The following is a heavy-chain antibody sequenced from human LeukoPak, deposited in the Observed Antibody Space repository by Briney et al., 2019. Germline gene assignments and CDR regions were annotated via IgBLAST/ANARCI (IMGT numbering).Heavy chain of an antibody. Sequence: HSGGSLRLSCAASGFTFSSYWMSWVRQAPGKELEWVANIKQDGSEKYYVDSVKGRFTISRDNAKNSLYLQMNSLRAEDTAVYYCAAEVGSGPGAFDIWGQGTMVTVSS. CDR2: IKQDGSEK. V-gene: IGHV3-7*01. CDR1: GFTFSSYW. CDR3: AAEVGSGPGAFDI. D-gene: IGHD3-10*01. J-gene: IGHJ3*02.